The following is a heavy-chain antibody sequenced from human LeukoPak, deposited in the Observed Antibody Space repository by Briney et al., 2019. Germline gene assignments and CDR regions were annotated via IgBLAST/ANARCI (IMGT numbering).Heavy chain of an antibody. CDR3: ARTERYPATDYSDY. D-gene: IGHD2-15*01. J-gene: IGHJ4*02. V-gene: IGHV4-34*01. CDR2: INHSGST. Sequence: SETLSLTRAVYGGSFSGYYWSWIRQPPGKGLEWIGEINHSGSTNYNPSLKSRVTISVDTSKNQFSLKLSSVTAADTAVYYCARTERYPATDYSDYWGQGTLVTVSS. CDR1: GGSFSGYY.